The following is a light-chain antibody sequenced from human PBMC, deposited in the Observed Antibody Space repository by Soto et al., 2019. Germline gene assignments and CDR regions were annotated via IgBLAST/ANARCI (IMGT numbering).Light chain of an antibody. V-gene: IGKV3-15*01. CDR1: QSVSSN. CDR2: GAS. J-gene: IGKJ2*01. Sequence: EIVMTQSPATLSVSPGERATLSCRASQSVSSNLAWYQQKPGQAPRLLIYGASTRATGIPARFIGSGSGTEFTLTISSLQSEDFAVYYCQQYHNWPLYTFGKGTKLEIK. CDR3: QQYHNWPLYT.